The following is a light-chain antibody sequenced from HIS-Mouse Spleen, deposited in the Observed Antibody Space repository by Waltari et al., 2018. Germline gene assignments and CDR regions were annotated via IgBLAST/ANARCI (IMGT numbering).Light chain of an antibody. CDR1: RSNTGINY. CDR2: RNN. CDR3: AAWDDSLSGPV. V-gene: IGLV1-47*01. J-gene: IGLJ3*02. Sequence: QSVLTQPPSASGTPGQRVTLPCSGSRSNTGINYVSGYQQLPGTAPKLLIYRNNQRPSGVPDRFSGSKSGTSASLAISGLRSEDEADYYCAAWDDSLSGPVFGGGTKLTVL.